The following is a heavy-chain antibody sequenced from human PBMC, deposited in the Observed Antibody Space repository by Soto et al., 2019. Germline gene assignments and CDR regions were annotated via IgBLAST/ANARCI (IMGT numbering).Heavy chain of an antibody. Sequence: GGSLRLSCVVSGLNFSDYAIHWVRRAPGKGLEWVSTISSNSAYIYYTDALRGRFTISRDNAKNSLHLQMNSLRAEDTAVYYCTRDASRDSSARGWFDPWGPGTLVTVSS. J-gene: IGHJ5*02. CDR3: TRDASRDSSARGWFDP. CDR1: GLNFSDYA. V-gene: IGHV3-21*01. CDR2: ISSNSAYI. D-gene: IGHD6-13*01.